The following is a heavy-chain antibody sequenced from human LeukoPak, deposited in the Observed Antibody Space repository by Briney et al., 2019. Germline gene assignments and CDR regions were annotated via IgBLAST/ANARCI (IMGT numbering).Heavy chain of an antibody. J-gene: IGHJ5*02. V-gene: IGHV3-21*01. CDR1: GFRLSDYD. CDR3: ARADCSGSTCYLRRSWFDP. D-gene: IGHD2-2*01. CDR2: ISTGSRYI. Sequence: PGGSLRLSCAASGFRLSDYDMNWVRQAPGKGLEWVSSISTGSRYIYYAYSVEGRFTISRDDAKNSLYLQMDYLRAEDTAVYYCARADCSGSTCYLRRSWFDPWGQGTLVTVSS.